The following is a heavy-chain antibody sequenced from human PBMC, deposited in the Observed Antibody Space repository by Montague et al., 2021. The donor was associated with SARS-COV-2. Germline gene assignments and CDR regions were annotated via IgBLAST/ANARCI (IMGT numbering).Heavy chain of an antibody. CDR2: IMADGSQK. CDR1: DFSLDLYW. CDR3: AREKAVIGIYYYGMDV. Sequence: SLRLSCAASDFSLDLYWMSWVRQAPGKGLEWVANIMADGSQKYYVDSVKGRFTISRDKAYKSVYLQMNSLRVEDTAVYYCAREKAVIGIYYYGMDVWGQGTMVTVSS. V-gene: IGHV3-7*03. J-gene: IGHJ6*02. D-gene: IGHD3-22*01.